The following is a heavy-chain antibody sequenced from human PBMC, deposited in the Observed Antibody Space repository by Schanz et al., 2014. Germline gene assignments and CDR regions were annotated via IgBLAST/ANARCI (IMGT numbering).Heavy chain of an antibody. V-gene: IGHV1-3*04. CDR1: EYSFTSYS. CDR2: INTGSGDT. CDR3: ARGIGRYGANNCFEY. Sequence: QVHLVQSGAEVKRPGASVKVSCKASEYSFTSYSMHWVRQAPGQRLEWMGWINTGSGDTKYSQNFQGRVTITRNTSASTAYMELSSLRSEDTAVYSCARGIGRYGANNCFEYWGQGTLVTVSS. D-gene: IGHD4-17*01. J-gene: IGHJ4*02.